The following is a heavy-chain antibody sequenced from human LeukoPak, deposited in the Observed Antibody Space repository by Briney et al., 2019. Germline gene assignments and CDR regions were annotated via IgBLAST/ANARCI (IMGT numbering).Heavy chain of an antibody. CDR1: GFTFSSYS. Sequence: GGSLRLSCAASGFTFSSYSMNWVRQAPGKGLEWVAVISYDGSNKYYADSVKGRFTISRDNAKNSLYLQMNSLRAEDTAVYYCARMKELRLGYCSGGSCYPAGYFDYWGQGTLVTVSS. J-gene: IGHJ4*02. D-gene: IGHD2-15*01. CDR2: ISYDGSNK. CDR3: ARMKELRLGYCSGGSCYPAGYFDY. V-gene: IGHV3-30*03.